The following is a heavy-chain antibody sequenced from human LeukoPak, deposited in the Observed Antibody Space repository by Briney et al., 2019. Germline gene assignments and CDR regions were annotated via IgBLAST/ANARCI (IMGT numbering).Heavy chain of an antibody. Sequence: SQTLSLTCTVPGGSLSSGDYYWSWHRQPPGRGREGVGYIYYSGSTYYNPSLNSRVTISVDTSKNQFSLKLSSVTAADTAVYYCARVTMCSGGSCHFTFDYWGQGTLVTVSS. CDR3: ARVTMCSGGSCHFTFDY. D-gene: IGHD2-15*01. V-gene: IGHV4-30-4*01. CDR1: GGSLSSGDYY. J-gene: IGHJ4*02. CDR2: IYYSGST.